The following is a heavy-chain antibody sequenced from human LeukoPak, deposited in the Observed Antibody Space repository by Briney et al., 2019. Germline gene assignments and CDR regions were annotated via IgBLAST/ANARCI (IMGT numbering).Heavy chain of an antibody. J-gene: IGHJ4*02. CDR2: ISYDGSNK. CDR3: AKDALK. CDR1: GFTFSSYA. Sequence: GRSLRLSCAASGFTFSSYAMHWVRQAPGKGLEWVAVISYDGSNKYYADSVKGRFTISRDNSKNTLYLQMNSLRAEDTAVYYCAKDALKWGQGTLVTVSS. V-gene: IGHV3-30-3*01.